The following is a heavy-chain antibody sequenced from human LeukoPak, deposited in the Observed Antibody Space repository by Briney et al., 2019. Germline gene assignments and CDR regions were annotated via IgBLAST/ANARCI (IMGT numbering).Heavy chain of an antibody. V-gene: IGHV1-69*06. J-gene: IGHJ4*02. Sequence: SVKVSCKASGGTFRSYAINWVRQASGQGLEWMGGIIPIFDTANNAQKFQGRVTITADKSTSTAYMELSSLTSEDTAVYYCARDGHGYSGYDFRYFDYWGQGTLVTVSS. CDR1: GGTFRSYA. CDR2: IIPIFDTA. CDR3: ARDGHGYSGYDFRYFDY. D-gene: IGHD5-12*01.